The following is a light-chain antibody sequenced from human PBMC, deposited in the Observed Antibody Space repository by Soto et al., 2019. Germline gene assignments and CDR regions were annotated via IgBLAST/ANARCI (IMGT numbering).Light chain of an antibody. Sequence: DIQMTQSPSTLSASAGDRVTITCRAIQSISTWLAWYQQKPGKAPKLLIYGASSLASGVPSRFSGSGSGTEFTLTISSLQPDDFATYYCQQYKSYSLTFGGGTKVDIK. CDR1: QSISTW. J-gene: IGKJ4*01. CDR3: QQYKSYSLT. CDR2: GAS. V-gene: IGKV1-5*01.